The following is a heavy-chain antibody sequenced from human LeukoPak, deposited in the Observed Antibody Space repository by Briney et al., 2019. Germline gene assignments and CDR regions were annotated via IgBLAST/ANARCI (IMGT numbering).Heavy chain of an antibody. CDR3: ARGSSGSDYYYYGMDV. V-gene: IGHV1-69*02. J-gene: IGHJ6*02. CDR1: GGTFSSYT. CDR2: IIPILGIA. D-gene: IGHD3-22*01. Sequence: SVKVSGKASGGTFSSYTISWVRQAPGQGLEWMGRIIPILGIANYAQKFQGRVTITADKSTSTAYMELSSLRPEDTAVYYCARGSSGSDYYYYGMDVWGQGTTVTVSS.